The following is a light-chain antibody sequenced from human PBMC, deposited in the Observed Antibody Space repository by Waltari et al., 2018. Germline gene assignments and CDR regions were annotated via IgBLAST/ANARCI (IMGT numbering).Light chain of an antibody. Sequence: QSALTQPASVSGSPGQSITISCTGTSSDIGTYNYVSWYQQHPGKAPKLMIYAVSNRPSGVSNRFSASKSGNTASLPISGLQAEDEADYYCSSYTSTDTWVFGGGTKLTVL. CDR2: AVS. V-gene: IGLV2-14*03. J-gene: IGLJ3*02. CDR3: SSYTSTDTWV. CDR1: SSDIGTYNY.